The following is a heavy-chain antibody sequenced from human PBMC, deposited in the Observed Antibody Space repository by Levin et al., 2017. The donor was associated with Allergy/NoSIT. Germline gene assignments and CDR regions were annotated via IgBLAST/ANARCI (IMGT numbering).Heavy chain of an antibody. Sequence: ASVKVSCKISGNTHTELSKHWVRQAPGRGLEWMGGVDPENGDIIYAEKFQGRVTMTEDPSTDTGYMELRSLTSEDTAVYYCATLVGGSFLHWFDPWGQGTLVTVSS. CDR3: ATLVGGSFLHWFDP. D-gene: IGHD1-26*01. J-gene: IGHJ5*02. CDR2: VDPENGDI. CDR1: GNTHTELS. V-gene: IGHV1-24*01.